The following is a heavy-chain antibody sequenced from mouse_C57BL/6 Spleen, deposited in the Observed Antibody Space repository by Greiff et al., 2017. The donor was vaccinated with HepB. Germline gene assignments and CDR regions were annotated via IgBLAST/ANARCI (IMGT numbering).Heavy chain of an antibody. Sequence: EVKLVESGGGLVQPGGSLKLSCAASGFTFSDYGMAWVRQAPRKGPEWVAFISNLAYSIYYADTVTGRFTISRENAKNTLYLEMSSLRSEDTAMYYCARTPGSSYGGYYAMDYWGQGTSVTVSS. J-gene: IGHJ4*01. CDR3: ARTPGSSYGGYYAMDY. CDR2: ISNLAYSI. CDR1: GFTFSDYG. V-gene: IGHV5-15*04. D-gene: IGHD1-1*01.